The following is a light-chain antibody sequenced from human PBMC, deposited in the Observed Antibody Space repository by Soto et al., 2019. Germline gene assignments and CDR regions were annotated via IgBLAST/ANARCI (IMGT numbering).Light chain of an antibody. CDR1: TTDVDGYDY. V-gene: IGLV2-14*03. CDR3: SSYTSSAPFYV. J-gene: IGLJ1*01. Sequence: QSVLTQPASVSGSPGQSITISCTGATTDVDGYDYVSWYQQHPGQAPKLMIFDVNNRPSGISNRVSGSKSGDTASLTISGLQAEDDADYDCSSYTSSAPFYVFGTGTKLSVL. CDR2: DVN.